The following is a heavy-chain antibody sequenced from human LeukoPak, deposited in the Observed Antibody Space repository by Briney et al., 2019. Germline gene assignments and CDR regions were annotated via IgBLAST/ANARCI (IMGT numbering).Heavy chain of an antibody. Sequence: GGSLRPSCAASGFTFSSYAMSWVRQAPGKGLEWVSTINNSGGSTYYADSVKGRFTISRDNSKNTLYLQMNSLRAEDTAVYYCAKGRSRRVIADGDYWGRGTLVTVSS. CDR1: GFTFSSYA. CDR3: AKGRSRRVIADGDY. V-gene: IGHV3-23*01. J-gene: IGHJ4*02. D-gene: IGHD3-16*02. CDR2: INNSGGST.